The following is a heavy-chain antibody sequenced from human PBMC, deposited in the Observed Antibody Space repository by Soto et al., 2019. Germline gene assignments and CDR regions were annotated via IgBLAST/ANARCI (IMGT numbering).Heavy chain of an antibody. CDR2: IIPIFGTA. Sequence: QVQLVQSGAEVKKPGSSVKVSCKASGGTFSSYSINWVRQAPGQGLEWMGEIIPIFGTANYAQKFQGRVTITADESPSTAYRGLSNLRSEGTGGYYCLEDCGRHSGGIDYWGQGTLVTVSS. CDR3: LEDCGRHSGGIDY. V-gene: IGHV1-69*01. CDR1: GGTFSSYS. J-gene: IGHJ4*02. D-gene: IGHD1-26*01.